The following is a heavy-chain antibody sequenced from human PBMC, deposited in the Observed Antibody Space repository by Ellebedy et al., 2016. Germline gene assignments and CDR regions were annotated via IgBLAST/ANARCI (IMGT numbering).Heavy chain of an antibody. V-gene: IGHV5-10-1*01. Sequence: GESLKISCQGSGYNFTNYWIIWVRQMPGKGLEWMGRIDPSDSYTNYNPSFQGHVTMSVDKSITTAFLQWSSLKTSDTAMYYCASEMFYYDASGYYHERGCWGQGTLVTVSS. CDR2: IDPSDSYT. J-gene: IGHJ4*02. CDR3: ASEMFYYDASGYYHERGC. CDR1: GYNFTNYW. D-gene: IGHD3-22*01.